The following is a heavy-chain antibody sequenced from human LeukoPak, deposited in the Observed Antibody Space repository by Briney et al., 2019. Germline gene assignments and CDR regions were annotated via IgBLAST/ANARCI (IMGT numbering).Heavy chain of an antibody. CDR3: ARELGAFDI. J-gene: IGHJ3*02. Sequence: HSQTLSLTCVISGDSFSSESAAWNWIRQSPSRGLEWLGRTYYRSKWYNDYAVSVKGRILINPDTSKNQISLQLNSVSPDDTAVYYCARELGAFDIWGQGTLVTVSS. CDR1: GDSFSSESAA. V-gene: IGHV6-1*01. CDR2: TYYRSKWYN.